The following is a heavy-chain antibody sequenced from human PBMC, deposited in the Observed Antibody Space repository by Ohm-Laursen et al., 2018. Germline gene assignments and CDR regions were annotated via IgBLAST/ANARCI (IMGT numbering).Heavy chain of an antibody. J-gene: IGHJ4*02. V-gene: IGHV4-31*03. CDR1: GGSISSGGYY. D-gene: IGHD5-12*01. Sequence: PSETLSLTCSVSGGSISSGGYYWSWIRQHPGKGLEWIGYIYYSGSTYYNPSLKSRVTISVDTSKNQFSLKLSSVTAADTAVYYCASITEDDFGYINFDYWGQGTLVTVSS. CDR3: ASITEDDFGYINFDY. CDR2: IYYSGST.